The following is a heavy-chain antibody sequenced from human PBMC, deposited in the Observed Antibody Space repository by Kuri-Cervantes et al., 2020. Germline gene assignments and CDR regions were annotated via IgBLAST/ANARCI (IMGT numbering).Heavy chain of an antibody. CDR2: MYYSGTT. CDR1: GGSVSSGSYY. D-gene: IGHD3/OR15-3a*01. Sequence: SETLSLTCTVSGGSVSSGSYYWSWIRQPPGKGLEWIGNMYYSGTTYYNSSLKSRVTISVDTSKNQFSLKLSSVTAADTAVYYCARDGLRKTGQDAFDIWGQGTMVTVSS. V-gene: IGHV4-39*07. CDR3: ARDGLRKTGQDAFDI. J-gene: IGHJ3*02.